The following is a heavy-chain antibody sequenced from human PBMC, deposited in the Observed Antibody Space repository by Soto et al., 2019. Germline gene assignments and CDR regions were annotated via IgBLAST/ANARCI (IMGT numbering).Heavy chain of an antibody. V-gene: IGHV1-69*06. J-gene: IGHJ5*02. D-gene: IGHD3-9*01. Sequence: SVKVSCKASGGTFSSYAVSWVRQAPGQGLEWTGGIIPIFGTANYAQKFQGRVTITADKSTSTAYMELSSLRSEDTAVYYCASRGYDILTGYYNNWFDPWGQGTLVTVSS. CDR3: ASRGYDILTGYYNNWFDP. CDR2: IIPIFGTA. CDR1: GGTFSSYA.